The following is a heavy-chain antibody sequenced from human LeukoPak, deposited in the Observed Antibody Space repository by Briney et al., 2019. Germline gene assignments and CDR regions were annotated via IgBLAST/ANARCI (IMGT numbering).Heavy chain of an antibody. D-gene: IGHD6-13*01. V-gene: IGHV4-59*01. CDR1: GGLISSYY. CDR2: INYSGST. J-gene: IGHJ6*02. CDR3: ARAPPSAAGYYYGMDV. Sequence: SETLSLTCTISGGLISSYYWSWIRQPPGKGLEWIGYINYSGSTKYYPSLKSRVTISVDTSKNQFSLKLTSVTAADTAEYYCARAPPSAAGYYYGMDVWGQGTTVTVSS.